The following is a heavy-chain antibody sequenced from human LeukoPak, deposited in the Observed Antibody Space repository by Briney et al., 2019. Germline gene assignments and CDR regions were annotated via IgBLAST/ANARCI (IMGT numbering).Heavy chain of an antibody. CDR3: ASYGSSSTSASAVDY. J-gene: IGHJ4*02. D-gene: IGHD6-6*01. Sequence: SETLSLTCTVSGGSISSYYWSWIRQPAGKGLEWIGRIYTSGSTNYNPSLKSRVTMSVDTSKNQFSLKLSSVTAADTAVYYCASYGSSSTSASAVDYWGQGTLVTVSS. CDR1: GGSISSYY. V-gene: IGHV4-4*07. CDR2: IYTSGST.